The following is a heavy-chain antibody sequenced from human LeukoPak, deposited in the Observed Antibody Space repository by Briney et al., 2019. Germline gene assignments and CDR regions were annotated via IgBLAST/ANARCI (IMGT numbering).Heavy chain of an antibody. CDR3: ASSPLTVAGPFDY. D-gene: IGHD6-19*01. V-gene: IGHV1-2*06. Sequence: WASVKVSCKASGYTFTGYYMHWVRQAPGQGLEWMGRINPNSGGTNYAQKFQGRVTMSRDTSISTAYMELSRLRSDDTAVYYCASSPLTVAGPFDYWGQGTLVTVSS. CDR1: GYTFTGYY. J-gene: IGHJ4*02. CDR2: INPNSGGT.